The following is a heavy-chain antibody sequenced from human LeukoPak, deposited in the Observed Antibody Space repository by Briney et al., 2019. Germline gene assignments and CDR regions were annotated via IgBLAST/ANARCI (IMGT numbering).Heavy chain of an antibody. CDR1: GGSFSGYY. J-gene: IGHJ4*02. CDR3: ARDFGVPIAAAGGDY. Sequence: SETLSLTCAVYGGSFSGYYWSWIRQPPGKGLEWIGEINHSGSTNYNPSLKSQVTISVDTSKNQFSLKLSSVTAADTAVYYCARDFGVPIAAAGGDYWGQGTLVTVSS. V-gene: IGHV4-34*01. CDR2: INHSGST. D-gene: IGHD6-13*01.